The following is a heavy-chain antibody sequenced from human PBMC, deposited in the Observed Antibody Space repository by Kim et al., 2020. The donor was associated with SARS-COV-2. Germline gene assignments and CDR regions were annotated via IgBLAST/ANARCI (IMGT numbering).Heavy chain of an antibody. D-gene: IGHD4-17*01. J-gene: IGHJ6*02. V-gene: IGHV7-4-1*02. CDR2: INTNTGNP. CDR3: AILYGDYYYYYGMDV. CDR1: GYTFTSYA. Sequence: ASVKVSCKASGYTFTSYAMNWVRQAPGQGLEWMGWINTNTGNPTYAQGFTGRFVFSLDTSVSTAYLQISSLKAEDTAVYYCAILYGDYYYYYGMDVWGQGTTVTVSS.